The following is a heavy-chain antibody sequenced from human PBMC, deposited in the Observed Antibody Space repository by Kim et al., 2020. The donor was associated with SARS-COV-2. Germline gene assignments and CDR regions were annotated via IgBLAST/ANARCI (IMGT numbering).Heavy chain of an antibody. CDR2: INPSGGST. CDR3: ARDLVGCSGGSCYFRMDV. V-gene: IGHV1-46*01. D-gene: IGHD2-15*01. Sequence: ASVKVSCKASGYIFTSYYMHWVRQAPGQGLEWMGIINPSGGSTSYAQKFQGRVTMTRDTSTSTVYMELSSLRSEDTAVYYCARDLVGCSGGSCYFRMDVWGQGTTVTVSS. J-gene: IGHJ6*02. CDR1: GYIFTSYY.